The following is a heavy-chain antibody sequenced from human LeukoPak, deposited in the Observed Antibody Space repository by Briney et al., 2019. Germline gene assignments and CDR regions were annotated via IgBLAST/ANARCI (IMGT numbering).Heavy chain of an antibody. CDR3: AYHMRIDSSSWPFMDY. CDR1: GGTFSSYA. Sequence: SVKVSCKASGGTFSSYAISWVRQAPGQGLEWMGRIIPIFGTANYAQKFQGRVTITADKSTSTAYMELSSLRSEDTAVYYCAYHMRIDSSSWPFMDYWGQGTPVTVSS. J-gene: IGHJ4*02. CDR2: IIPIFGTA. D-gene: IGHD6-13*01. V-gene: IGHV1-69*06.